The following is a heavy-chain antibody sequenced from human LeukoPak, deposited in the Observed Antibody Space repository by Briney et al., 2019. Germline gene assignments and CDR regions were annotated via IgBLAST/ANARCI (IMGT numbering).Heavy chain of an antibody. V-gene: IGHV1-69*05. D-gene: IGHD6-6*01. CDR1: GGTFSSYA. CDR2: IIPIFGTA. Sequence: SVKVSCKASGGTFSSYAISWVRQAPGQGLELMGRIIPIFGTANYAQKFQGRVTITTDESTSTAYMELSSLRSEDTAVYYCARDHRGIAARPYFDYWGQGTLLTVSS. J-gene: IGHJ4*02. CDR3: ARDHRGIAARPYFDY.